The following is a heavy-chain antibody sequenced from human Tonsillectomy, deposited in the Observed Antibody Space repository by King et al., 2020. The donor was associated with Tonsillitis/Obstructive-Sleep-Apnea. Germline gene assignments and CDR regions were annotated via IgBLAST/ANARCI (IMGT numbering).Heavy chain of an antibody. J-gene: IGHJ6*04. V-gene: IGHV3-7*01. CDR1: RFTFSSYW. CDR3: AGDGGVGEGDV. D-gene: IGHD3-16*01. CDR2: IKQDGSEK. Sequence: DVQLVESGGGLVQPGGSLRLSCAASRFTFSSYWMSWVRQAPGKGPEWVANIKQDGSEKYYVDSVKGRFTISRDNAKNSLYLQMNSLRAEDTAVYYCAGDGGVGEGDVWGKGTTVTVSS.